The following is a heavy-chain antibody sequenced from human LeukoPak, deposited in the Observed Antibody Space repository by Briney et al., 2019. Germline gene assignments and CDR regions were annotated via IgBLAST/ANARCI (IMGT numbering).Heavy chain of an antibody. CDR1: GFTFSSYS. CDR2: ISSSSSYI. Sequence: GGSLRLSCAASGFTFSSYSMNWVRQAPGKGLEWVSSISSSSSYIYYADSAKGRFTISRDNSKNMLYLQMNSLRAEDTAVYYCAKWKYSNSGIDDYWGQGTLVTVSS. CDR3: AKWKYSNSGIDDY. D-gene: IGHD6-6*01. V-gene: IGHV3-21*04. J-gene: IGHJ4*02.